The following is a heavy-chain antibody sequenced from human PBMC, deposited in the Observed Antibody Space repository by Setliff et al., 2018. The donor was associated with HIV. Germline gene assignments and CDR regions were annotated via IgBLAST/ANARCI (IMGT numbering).Heavy chain of an antibody. D-gene: IGHD6-6*01. J-gene: IGHJ6*03. CDR1: GGIFSSYA. Sequence: ASVKVSCKASGGIFSSYAINWVRQAPGQGLEWMGWISTYNGNTNYAQNFQGRVTLTRDTSTSTVYMELSRLKSEDTAVYYCARDRERGQYSRSAVGGYYYYYMDVWGKGTTVTVSS. CDR2: ISTYNGNT. CDR3: ARDRERGQYSRSAVGGYYYYYMDV. V-gene: IGHV1-18*01.